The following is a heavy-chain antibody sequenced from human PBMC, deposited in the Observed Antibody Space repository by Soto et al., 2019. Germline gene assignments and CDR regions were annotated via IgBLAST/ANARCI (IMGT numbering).Heavy chain of an antibody. CDR1: GFKFDDYA. J-gene: IGHJ3*02. D-gene: IGHD3-16*01. V-gene: IGHV3-9*01. Sequence: EVQLVESGGGLVQPGGSLRLSCAASGFKFDDYAMHWVRQAPGKGLEWVSGISWKSGDINYADSVKGRFTISRDNAKNSLFLQMNNLSADDTALYYCIKGKVQTFLHAFEIWGQGTMLTVSS. CDR2: ISWKSGDI. CDR3: IKGKVQTFLHAFEI.